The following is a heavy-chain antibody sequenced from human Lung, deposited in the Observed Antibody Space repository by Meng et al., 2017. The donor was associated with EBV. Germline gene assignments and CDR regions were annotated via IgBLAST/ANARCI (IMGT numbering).Heavy chain of an antibody. J-gene: IGHJ1*01. CDR1: GFTFRDYY. D-gene: IGHD2-21*02. CDR2: ISSSGSTI. Sequence: QVQLVESGGGXVKPGGSLRLSCAASGFTFRDYYVSWIRQAPGKGLEWVSYISSSGSTIYYADSVKGRFTISRDNAKNSLYLQMNSLRAEDTAVYYCARPYCGGDCPEYFQHWGQGTQVTVSS. CDR3: ARPYCGGDCPEYFQH. V-gene: IGHV3-11*01.